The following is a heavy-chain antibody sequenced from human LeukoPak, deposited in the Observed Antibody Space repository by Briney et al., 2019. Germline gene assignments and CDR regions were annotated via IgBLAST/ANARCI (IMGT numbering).Heavy chain of an antibody. Sequence: GGSLRLSCAASGFTFSSYAMSWVRQAPGKGREGVAAISGSGGSTYYADSVKGRFTISRDNSKNTLYLQMNSLRAEDPAVYYCAKGDSSGYYSPSHAFDIWGQGTMVTVSS. V-gene: IGHV3-23*01. D-gene: IGHD3-22*01. CDR1: GFTFSSYA. CDR2: ISGSGGST. J-gene: IGHJ3*02. CDR3: AKGDSSGYYSPSHAFDI.